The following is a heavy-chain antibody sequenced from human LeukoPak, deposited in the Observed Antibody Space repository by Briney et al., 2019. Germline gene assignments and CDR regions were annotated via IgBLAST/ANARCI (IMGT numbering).Heavy chain of an antibody. J-gene: IGHJ2*01. D-gene: IGHD3-10*01. CDR2: ICSSGAST. CDR3: AKIGVIGNWYFDL. Sequence: GSLRLSCAASGFSFSSHGMSWVRQAPWKGPEWVSIICSSGASTFYPDSVKGRFTISRDNSKNTLYLQMNRLRAEDTAVYYCAKIGVIGNWYFDLWGRGTLVTVSS. V-gene: IGHV3-23*01. CDR1: GFSFSSHG.